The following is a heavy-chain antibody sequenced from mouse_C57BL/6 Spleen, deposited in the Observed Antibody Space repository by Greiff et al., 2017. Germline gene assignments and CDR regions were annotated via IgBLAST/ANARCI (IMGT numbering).Heavy chain of an antibody. V-gene: IGHV2-5*01. Sequence: VQLVESGPGLVQPSQSLSITCTVSGFSLTSYGVHWVRQSPGKGLEWLGVIWRGGSTDYTAAFMSGLSITKENSKSQVVFKMNSLQADDTAIYYCAKGDDYYGHYFDYWGQGTTLTVSS. CDR2: IWRGGST. D-gene: IGHD2-3*01. J-gene: IGHJ2*01. CDR3: AKGDDYYGHYFDY. CDR1: GFSLTSYG.